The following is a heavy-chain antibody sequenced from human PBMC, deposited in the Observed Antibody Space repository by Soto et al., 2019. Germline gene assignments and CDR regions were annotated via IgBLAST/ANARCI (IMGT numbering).Heavy chain of an antibody. Sequence: QVQLVQSGAEVKKPGSSVKVSCKASGGTFSSYAISWVRQAPGQGLEWMGGIIPIFGTANYAQKFQGRVTITADESTRTAYMELSSLRSEDTAVYYCARRYCSGGSCYSEDWFDPWGQGTLVTVSS. CDR3: ARRYCSGGSCYSEDWFDP. D-gene: IGHD2-15*01. CDR1: GGTFSSYA. CDR2: IIPIFGTA. V-gene: IGHV1-69*01. J-gene: IGHJ5*02.